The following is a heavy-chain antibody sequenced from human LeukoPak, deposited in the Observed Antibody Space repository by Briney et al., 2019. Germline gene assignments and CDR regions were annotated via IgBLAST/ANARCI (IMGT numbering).Heavy chain of an antibody. D-gene: IGHD3-16*01. CDR1: GYSISSGYY. V-gene: IGHV4-38-2*01. J-gene: IGHJ6*03. CDR2: IYHSGST. CDR3: ARLRGGLYYYYYMDV. Sequence: SETLSLTCAVSGYSISSGYYWGWIRQPPGKGLEWIGSIYHSGSTYYNPSLKSRVTISVDTSKNQFSLKLSSVTAADTAVYYCARLRGGLYYYYYMDVWGKGTTVTVSS.